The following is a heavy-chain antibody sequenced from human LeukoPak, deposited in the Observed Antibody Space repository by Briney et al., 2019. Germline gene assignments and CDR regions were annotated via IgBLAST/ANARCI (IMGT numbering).Heavy chain of an antibody. CDR2: ISSSSSYI. V-gene: IGHV3-21*01. CDR3: TRAIRRNYYDSTQGSY. D-gene: IGHD3-22*01. CDR1: GFTFSSYS. Sequence: GGSLRLSCAASGFTFSSYSMNWVRQAPGKGLEWVSSISSSSSYIYYADSVKGRFTISRDNAKNSLYLQMNSLRAEDTAVYYCTRAIRRNYYDSTQGSYWGQGTLVTVSS. J-gene: IGHJ4*02.